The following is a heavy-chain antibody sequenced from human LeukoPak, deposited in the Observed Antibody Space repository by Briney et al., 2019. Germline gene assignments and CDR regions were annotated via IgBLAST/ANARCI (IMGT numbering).Heavy chain of an antibody. CDR2: IKSDGSFT. CDR3: ALGLVTDY. D-gene: IGHD3-9*01. Sequence: PGGSLRLSCAASGFTFSSYNMNWVRQAPGKGLVWVSRIKSDGSFTTYADSVKGRFTISRDNAKNTLYLQMNSLRAEDTAVYYCALGLVTDYWGQGTLVTVSS. CDR1: GFTFSSYN. V-gene: IGHV3-74*01. J-gene: IGHJ4*02.